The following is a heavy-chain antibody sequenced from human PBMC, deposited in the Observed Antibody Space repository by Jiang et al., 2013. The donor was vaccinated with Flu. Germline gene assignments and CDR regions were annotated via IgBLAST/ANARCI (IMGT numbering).Heavy chain of an antibody. D-gene: IGHD1-26*01. Sequence: VQLVESGAEVKSPGESLRLSCKTSGFNFTDSWISWVRQVPGKGLEWMGRIDPEDSYINYSPSFRGRITISADTSTNTAYVQWRSLRPSDSALYYCGRYSVGRKADYWGQGTLVTVSS. J-gene: IGHJ4*02. V-gene: IGHV5-10-1*03. CDR1: GFNFTDSW. CDR3: GRYSVGRKADY. CDR2: IDPEDSYI.